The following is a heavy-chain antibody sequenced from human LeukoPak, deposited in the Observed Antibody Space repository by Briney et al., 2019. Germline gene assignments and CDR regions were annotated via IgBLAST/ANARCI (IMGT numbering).Heavy chain of an antibody. V-gene: IGHV3-23*01. CDR2: ISGSGDYT. Sequence: PGGSLRLSCAASGFTFSNYAINWVRQAPGKGLEWVSGISGSGDYTYYADSVKGQFTISRDNSKNTVYLQMNSLSAEDTAVYYCAKDRVTTVTLFDHWGQGALVTVSS. CDR1: GFTFSNYA. J-gene: IGHJ4*02. D-gene: IGHD4-17*01. CDR3: AKDRVTTVTLFDH.